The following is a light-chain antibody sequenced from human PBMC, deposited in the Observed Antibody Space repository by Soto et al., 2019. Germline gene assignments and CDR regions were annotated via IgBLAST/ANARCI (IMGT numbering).Light chain of an antibody. Sequence: QPVLTHPPPASRTPGQRVTISCSGSSSNIGGNTVNWYRQVPGTAPKLLIYSNDQRPSGVPDRLPGSKSGTSASLAINGLQSEDEADYYCAAWDDSLDGLYGFGTGAKGTV. CDR3: AAWDDSLDGLYG. CDR1: SSNIGGNT. CDR2: SND. J-gene: IGLJ1*01. V-gene: IGLV1-44*01.